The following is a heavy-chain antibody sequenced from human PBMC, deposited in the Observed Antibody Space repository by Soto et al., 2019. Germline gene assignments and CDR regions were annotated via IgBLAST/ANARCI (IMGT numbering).Heavy chain of an antibody. J-gene: IGHJ4*02. CDR3: AKVGGYSSSWTDY. Sequence: PGGSLRLSCAASGFTFSSYGMHWVRQAPGKGLEWVAVISYDGSNKYYADSVKGRFTISRDNSKNTLYLQMNSLRAEDTAVYYCAKVGGYSSSWTDYWGQGTLVTVSS. CDR2: ISYDGSNK. D-gene: IGHD6-13*01. V-gene: IGHV3-30*18. CDR1: GFTFSSYG.